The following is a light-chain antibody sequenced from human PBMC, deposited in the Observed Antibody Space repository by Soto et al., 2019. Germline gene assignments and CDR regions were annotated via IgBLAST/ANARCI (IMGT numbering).Light chain of an antibody. J-gene: IGLJ2*01. V-gene: IGLV2-14*01. CDR2: EVT. CDR3: SSYTTTSAVV. Sequence: QSALTQPASVSGSPGQSITISCTGTSSDIGVYDFVSWYQQHPGKAPKLMIYEVTNRPSGVSNRFSGSKSGNTASLTISGLQAEDEADYYCSSYTTTSAVVFGGGTKVTVL. CDR1: SSDIGVYDF.